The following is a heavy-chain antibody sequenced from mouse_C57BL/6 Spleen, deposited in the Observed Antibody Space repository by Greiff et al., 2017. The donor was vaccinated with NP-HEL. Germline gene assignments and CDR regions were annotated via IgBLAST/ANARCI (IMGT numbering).Heavy chain of an antibody. CDR1: GYTFTSYW. CDR2: IDPSDSYT. CDR3: ARYNYGDYYAMDY. V-gene: IGHV1-50*01. J-gene: IGHJ4*01. D-gene: IGHD1-1*01. Sequence: KQSCKASGYTFTSYWMQWVKQRPGQGLEWIGEIDPSDSYTNYNQKFKGKATLTVDTSSSTAYMQLSSLTSEDSAVYYCARYNYGDYYAMDYWGQGTSVTVSS.